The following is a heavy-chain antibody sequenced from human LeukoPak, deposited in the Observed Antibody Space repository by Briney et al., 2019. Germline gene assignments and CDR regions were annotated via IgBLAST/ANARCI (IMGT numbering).Heavy chain of an antibody. D-gene: IGHD3-22*01. CDR1: GGSISSGSYY. J-gene: IGHJ4*02. V-gene: IGHV4-61*02. CDR2: IYTSGST. CDR3: ARVTTGGYYNC. Sequence: SETLSLTCSVSGGSISSGSYYSSWIRQPAGKGLEWIGRIYTSGSTNYNPSLKSRVTISVDTSKNQFSLKLSSVTAADTAVYYCARVTTGGYYNCWGQGTLVTVSS.